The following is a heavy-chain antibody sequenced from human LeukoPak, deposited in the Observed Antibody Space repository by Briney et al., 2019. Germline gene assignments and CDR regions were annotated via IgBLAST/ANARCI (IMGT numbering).Heavy chain of an antibody. CDR1: GFSFSSYG. Sequence: SGGSLRLSCAASGFSFSSYGMHWVRQAPGKGLEWVAHTWNDGGNKYYADSVKGRFAISRDNSRNTPYLQMNSLRAEDTAVYYCARDRYTSGWYRGIDYWGQGALVTVSS. CDR3: ARDRYTSGWYRGIDY. D-gene: IGHD6-19*01. J-gene: IGHJ4*02. CDR2: TWNDGGNK. V-gene: IGHV3-33*01.